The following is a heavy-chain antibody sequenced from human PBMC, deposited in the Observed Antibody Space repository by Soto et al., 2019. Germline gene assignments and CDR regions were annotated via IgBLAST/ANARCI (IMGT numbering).Heavy chain of an antibody. CDR2: INAGNGNT. V-gene: IGHV1-3*01. D-gene: IGHD3-10*01. J-gene: IGHJ4*02. CDR3: ASPSYGSGSYY. CDR1: GYTFSSYL. Sequence: QVQLVQSGAEVKKPGASMKVSCKASGYTFSSYLLHWVRQAPGQRLEWMGWINAGNGNTKYSQKFQGRVTLTRDTRDTSASTAYMELSSLRSEDTAVYYCASPSYGSGSYYWGQGTLVTVSS.